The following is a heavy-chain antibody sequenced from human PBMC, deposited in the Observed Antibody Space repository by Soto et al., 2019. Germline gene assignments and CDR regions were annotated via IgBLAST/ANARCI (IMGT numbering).Heavy chain of an antibody. D-gene: IGHD2-2*01. CDR3: LYVPAAKVYYFDY. CDR1: GFTVSSNY. Sequence: GGSLRLSCAASGFTVSSNYMSWVRQAPGKGLEWVSVIYSGGSTYYADSVKGRFTISRDNSKNTLYLQMNSLRAEDTAVYYCLYVPAAKVYYFDYWGQGTLVTVSS. CDR2: IYSGGST. J-gene: IGHJ4*02. V-gene: IGHV3-53*01.